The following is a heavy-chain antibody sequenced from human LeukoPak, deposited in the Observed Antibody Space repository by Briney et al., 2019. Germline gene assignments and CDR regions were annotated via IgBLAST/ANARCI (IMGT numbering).Heavy chain of an antibody. Sequence: SGTLSLTCAVSGGSINSNNWWSWVRQRPGKQLEWIGEIYHSGTTYYNPSLKSRVTISVDTSKNQFSLKLSSVTAADTAVYYCARLPTYYDFWSDLRRNYYDMDDRGKGTTVTVSS. CDR3: ARLPTYYDFWSDLRRNYYDMDD. CDR2: IYHSGTT. J-gene: IGHJ6*03. D-gene: IGHD3-3*01. V-gene: IGHV4-4*02. CDR1: GGSINSNNW.